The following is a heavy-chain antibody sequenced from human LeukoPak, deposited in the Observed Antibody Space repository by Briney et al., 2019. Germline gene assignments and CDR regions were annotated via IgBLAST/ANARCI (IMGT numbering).Heavy chain of an antibody. CDR2: IYYSGST. J-gene: IGHJ4*02. CDR3: ASLAVVVGLDY. Sequence: SETLSLTCTVSGYSISSGYYWGWIRQPPGKGLEWIGSIYYSGSTYYNPSLKSRVTISVDTSKNQFSLKLSSVTAADTAVYYCASLAVVVGLDYWGQGTLVTVSS. CDR1: GYSISSGYY. V-gene: IGHV4-38-2*02. D-gene: IGHD2-2*01.